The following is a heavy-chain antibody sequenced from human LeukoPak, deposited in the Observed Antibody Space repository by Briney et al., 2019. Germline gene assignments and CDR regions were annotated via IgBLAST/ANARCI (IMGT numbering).Heavy chain of an antibody. CDR3: AKDITVVVAGYYGMDV. Sequence: GGSLRLSCVASGFIFKISAMGWVRQAPGKGLEWVSGISWNSGSIGYADSVKGRFTISRDNAKNSLYLQMNSLRAEDTALYYCAKDITVVVAGYYGMDVWGQGTTVTVSS. V-gene: IGHV3-9*01. CDR2: ISWNSGSI. CDR1: GFIFKISA. J-gene: IGHJ6*02. D-gene: IGHD2-21*01.